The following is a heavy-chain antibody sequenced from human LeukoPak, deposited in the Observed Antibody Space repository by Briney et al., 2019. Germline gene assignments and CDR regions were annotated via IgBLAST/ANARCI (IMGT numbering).Heavy chain of an antibody. V-gene: IGHV1-18*01. J-gene: IGHJ4*02. D-gene: IGHD2-15*01. CDR2: ISAYNGNT. Sequence: ASVKVSCKASGHTFTSYGISWVRQAPGQGLEWMGWISAYNGNTNYAQKLQGRVTMTTDTSTSTAYMELRSLRSDDTAVYYCARDCSGGSCYSTFDYWGQGTLATVSS. CDR1: GHTFTSYG. CDR3: ARDCSGGSCYSTFDY.